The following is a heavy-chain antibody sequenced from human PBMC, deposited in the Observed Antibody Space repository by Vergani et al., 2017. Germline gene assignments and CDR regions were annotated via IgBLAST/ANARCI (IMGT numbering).Heavy chain of an antibody. CDR1: GFTFSSYA. D-gene: IGHD6-13*01. V-gene: IGHV3-23*04. CDR2: ISGSGGST. CDR3: AKDGVAADGLDY. Sequence: VQLVESGGGLVKPGGSLRLSCAASGFTFSSYAMSWVRQAPGKGLEWVSAISGSGGSTYYADSVKVRFTISRDNSKNPLYLQMNSLRAEDTAEYYCAKDGVAADGLDYWGQGTLVTVSS. J-gene: IGHJ4*02.